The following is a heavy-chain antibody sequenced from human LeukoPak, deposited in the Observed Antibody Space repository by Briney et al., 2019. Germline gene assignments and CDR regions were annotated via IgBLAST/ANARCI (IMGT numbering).Heavy chain of an antibody. CDR1: GCTFSTYN. CDR2: ISTGSSVI. J-gene: IGHJ4*02. D-gene: IGHD6-13*01. V-gene: IGHV3-48*02. Sequence: GGSLRLSCAASGCTFSTYNMNWLRQAPEKGLEWVSYISTGSSVIHYADSVKGRFTISRDNAENSLYLHMSSLRDEDTAVYYCARAAYSISPDYWGQGTRVTVSS. CDR3: ARAAYSISPDY.